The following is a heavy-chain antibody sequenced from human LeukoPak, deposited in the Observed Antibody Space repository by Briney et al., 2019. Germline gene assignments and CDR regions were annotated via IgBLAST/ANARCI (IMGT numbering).Heavy chain of an antibody. D-gene: IGHD2/OR15-2a*01. V-gene: IGHV1-18*04. Sequence: GASVKVSCKASGYSFTTYGISWVRQAPGQGLEWLGWISVYNGNTKDVQKFQDRVTMTIDTSTSAAYLELRSLRSDDTAVYYCAREVYGSFDYWAQGTLVTVSS. J-gene: IGHJ4*02. CDR2: ISVYNGNT. CDR1: GYSFTTYG. CDR3: AREVYGSFDY.